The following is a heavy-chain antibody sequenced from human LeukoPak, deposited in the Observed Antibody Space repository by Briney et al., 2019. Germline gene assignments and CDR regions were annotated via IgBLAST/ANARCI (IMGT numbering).Heavy chain of an antibody. Sequence: SETLSLTCTVSGGSISSSSYYWGWIRQPPGKGLEWIGSIYYSGSTYYNPSLKSRVTISVDTSKNQFSLKLSSVTAADTAVYYCARDKGLDYYYYGMDVWGQGTTVTVSS. D-gene: IGHD3/OR15-3a*01. V-gene: IGHV4-39*07. CDR1: GGSISSSSYY. CDR3: ARDKGLDYYYYGMDV. J-gene: IGHJ6*02. CDR2: IYYSGST.